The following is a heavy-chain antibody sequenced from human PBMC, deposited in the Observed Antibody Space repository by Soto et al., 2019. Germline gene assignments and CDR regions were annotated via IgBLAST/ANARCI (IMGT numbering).Heavy chain of an antibody. J-gene: IGHJ6*02. D-gene: IGHD3-3*01. V-gene: IGHV3-48*02. CDR2: ISSSSTI. CDR3: ARERMSGYYGMDV. CDR1: GFTFSSYS. Sequence: GGSLRLSCAASGFTFSSYSMNWVRQAPGKGLEWVSYISSSSTIYYADSVRGRFTISRDNAKNSLYLQMNSLRDEDTAVYYRARERMSGYYGMDVWGQGTTVTVSS.